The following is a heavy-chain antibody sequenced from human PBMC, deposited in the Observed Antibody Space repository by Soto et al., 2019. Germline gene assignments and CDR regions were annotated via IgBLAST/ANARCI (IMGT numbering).Heavy chain of an antibody. Sequence: ASVKVSCKASGYTFTSYGISWVRQAPGQGLEWMGWISAYNGNTNYAQKLQGRVTMTTDTSTSTAYMELRSLRSDDTAVYYCARDGYCSSTSCLVRLVDVAGPIDAFDIWGQGTMVTVSS. CDR1: GYTFTSYG. V-gene: IGHV1-18*01. CDR3: ARDGYCSSTSCLVRLVDVAGPIDAFDI. D-gene: IGHD2-2*03. J-gene: IGHJ3*02. CDR2: ISAYNGNT.